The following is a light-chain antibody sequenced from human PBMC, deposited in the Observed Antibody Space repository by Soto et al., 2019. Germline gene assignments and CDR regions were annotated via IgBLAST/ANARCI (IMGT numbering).Light chain of an antibody. V-gene: IGLV2-14*03. Sequence: QSVLTQPASVSGSPGQSITISCTGTSSDVGGYNYVSWYQQHPGKAPKLMIYDVSNRPSGVSNRFSGSKSDNTASLTISGLQPEDEADYYCSSYATSTSVLFGGGTKLTVL. CDR2: DVS. CDR1: SSDVGGYNY. CDR3: SSYATSTSVL. J-gene: IGLJ2*01.